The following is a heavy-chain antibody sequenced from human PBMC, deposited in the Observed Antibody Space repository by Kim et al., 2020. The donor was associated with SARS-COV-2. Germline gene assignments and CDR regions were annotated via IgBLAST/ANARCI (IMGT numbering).Heavy chain of an antibody. D-gene: IGHD4-4*01. CDR2: ISGSGGST. Sequence: GGSLRLSCAASGFTFSSYAMSWVRQAPGKGLEWVSAISGSGGSTYYADSVKGRFTISRDNSKNTLYLQMNSLRAEDTAVYYCATYSNYGLRFNYWGQGTLVTVSS. CDR1: GFTFSSYA. CDR3: ATYSNYGLRFNY. V-gene: IGHV3-23*01. J-gene: IGHJ4*02.